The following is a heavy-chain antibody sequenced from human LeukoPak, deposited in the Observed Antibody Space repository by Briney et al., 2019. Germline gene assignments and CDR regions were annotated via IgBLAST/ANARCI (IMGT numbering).Heavy chain of an antibody. CDR3: ARDGGGRYSSGWYWFDP. D-gene: IGHD6-19*01. Sequence: PSGTLSLTCTVSGGSISSYYWSWIRQPPGKGLEWIGYIYYSGSTNYNPSLKSRVTISVDTSKNQFSLKLSSVTAADTAVYYCARDGGGRYSSGWYWFDPWGQGTLVTVSS. V-gene: IGHV4-59*01. CDR1: GGSISSYY. J-gene: IGHJ5*02. CDR2: IYYSGST.